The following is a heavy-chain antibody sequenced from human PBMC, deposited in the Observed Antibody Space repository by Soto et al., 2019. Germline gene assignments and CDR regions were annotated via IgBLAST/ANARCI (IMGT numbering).Heavy chain of an antibody. CDR3: ASSPYYGSGSYYSIDY. V-gene: IGHV4-59*08. J-gene: IGHJ4*02. CDR1: GGSISSYY. CDR2: IYYSGST. D-gene: IGHD3-10*01. Sequence: SETLSLTCTVSGGSISSYYWSWIRQPPGKGLEWIGYIYYSGSTNYNPSLKSRVTISVDTSKNQFSLKLSSVTAADTVVYYCASSPYYGSGSYYSIDYWGQGTLVTSPQ.